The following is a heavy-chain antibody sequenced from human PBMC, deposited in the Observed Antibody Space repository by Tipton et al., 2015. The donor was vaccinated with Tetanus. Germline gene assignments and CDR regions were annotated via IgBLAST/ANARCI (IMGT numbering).Heavy chain of an antibody. Sequence: TLSLTCTVSGGSVRSGSYYWNWIRQPPGKGLEWIGYISYSGSTNSNYSLKSRITISQDTSKNQFSLKLTSVTAADTAVYYCARANYDFPKKGPFDSWGQGKQVSVSS. CDR2: ISYSGST. J-gene: IGHJ4*02. D-gene: IGHD3-3*01. CDR1: GGSVRSGSYY. CDR3: ARANYDFPKKGPFDS. V-gene: IGHV4-61*01.